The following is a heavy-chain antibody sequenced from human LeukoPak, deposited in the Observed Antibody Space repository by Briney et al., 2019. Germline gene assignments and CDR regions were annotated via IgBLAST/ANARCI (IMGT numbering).Heavy chain of an antibody. D-gene: IGHD1-1*01. J-gene: IGHJ4*02. CDR2: IYSSGST. V-gene: IGHV4-4*09. CDR3: ARHRGNWSFDS. CDR1: GGSISNYY. Sequence: SETLSLTCSVSGGSISNYYWSWIRQPPGKGLEWIGYIYSSGSTNYNPSLKSRGTMSVDASKIQFSLRLSSVTAADTAVYYCARHRGNWSFDSWGQGTLVTVSS.